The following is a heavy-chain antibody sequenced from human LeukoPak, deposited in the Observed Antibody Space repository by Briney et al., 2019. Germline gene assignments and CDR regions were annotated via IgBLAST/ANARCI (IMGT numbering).Heavy chain of an antibody. CDR3: ARDVVVAYYYYYGMDV. CDR1: RYTFTAYY. CDR2: INPNSGGT. V-gene: IGHV1-2*02. J-gene: IGHJ6*02. D-gene: IGHD2-15*01. Sequence: ASVKVSCKASRYTFTAYYIHWVRQAPGQGLEWMGWINPNSGGTEYAQKFQGRVTLTRDTSISTAYMELSRLRSDDTAVYYCARDVVVAYYYYYGMDVWGQGTTVTVSS.